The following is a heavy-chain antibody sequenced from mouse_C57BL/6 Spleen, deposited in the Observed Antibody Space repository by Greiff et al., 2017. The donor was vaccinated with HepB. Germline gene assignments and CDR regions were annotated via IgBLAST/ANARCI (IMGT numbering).Heavy chain of an antibody. J-gene: IGHJ2*01. D-gene: IGHD2-4*01. Sequence: EVKLVESGGGLVQPGGSLSLSCAASGFTFTDYYMSWVRQPPGKALEWLGFIRNKANGYTTEYSASVKGRFTISRDNSQSILYLQMNALRAEDSATYYCARYDYDLEVYFDYWGQGTTLTVSS. V-gene: IGHV7-3*01. CDR1: GFTFTDYY. CDR2: IRNKANGYTT. CDR3: ARYDYDLEVYFDY.